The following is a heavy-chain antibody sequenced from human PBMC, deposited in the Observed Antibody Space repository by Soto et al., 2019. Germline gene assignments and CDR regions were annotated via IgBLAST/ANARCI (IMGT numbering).Heavy chain of an antibody. J-gene: IGHJ4*02. V-gene: IGHV3-33*01. D-gene: IGHD2-15*01. CDR2: IWYDGSNK. CDR1: GFTFSSYG. CDR3: ARDYCSGGSCSPTVGGY. Sequence: QVQLVESGGGVVQPGRSLRLSCAASGFTFSSYGMHWVRQAPGKGLEWVAVIWYDGSNKYYADSVKGRFTISRDNSKNTLYLQMNSLRAEDTAVYYCARDYCSGGSCSPTVGGYWGQGTLVTVSS.